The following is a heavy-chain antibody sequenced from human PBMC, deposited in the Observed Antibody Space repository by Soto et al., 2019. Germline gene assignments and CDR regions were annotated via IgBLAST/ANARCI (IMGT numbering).Heavy chain of an antibody. Sequence: SGPTLVNPTQTLTLTCTFSGFSLSTSGMCVSWIRQPPGKALEWLARIDWDDDKYYSTSLKTRLTISKDTSKNQVVLTMTNMYPVDTATYYCARMTSRSGYDPDYYYYGMDVWGQGTTVTVSS. D-gene: IGHD5-12*01. V-gene: IGHV2-70*11. J-gene: IGHJ6*02. CDR3: ARMTSRSGYDPDYYYYGMDV. CDR1: GFSLSTSGMC. CDR2: IDWDDDK.